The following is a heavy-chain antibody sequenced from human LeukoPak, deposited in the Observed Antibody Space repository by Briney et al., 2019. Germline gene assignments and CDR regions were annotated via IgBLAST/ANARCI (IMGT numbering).Heavy chain of an antibody. Sequence: ASVKVSCKASGYGSTNYGISWVRQAPGQGLEWMGWIHIYRGNTNYAQKFQGRVTMTTDTSTSTVYMEVRGLRSDDTAMYYCARDVGITVADSFDPWGQGTLVTVSS. CDR2: IHIYRGNT. CDR3: ARDVGITVADSFDP. CDR1: GYGSTNYG. D-gene: IGHD6-13*01. J-gene: IGHJ5*02. V-gene: IGHV1-18*01.